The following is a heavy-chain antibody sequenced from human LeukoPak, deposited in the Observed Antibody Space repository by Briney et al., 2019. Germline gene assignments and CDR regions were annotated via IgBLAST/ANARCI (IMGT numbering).Heavy chain of an antibody. CDR1: GGSISSYY. V-gene: IGHV4-59*01. J-gene: IGHJ4*02. CDR3: ARDRGRWLQPESYFDY. Sequence: PSETLSLTCTVSGGSISSYYWSWIRQPPGKGLEWIGYIYYSGSTNYNPSLKSRVTISVDTSKNQFSLKLSSVTAADTAVYYCARDRGRWLQPESYFDYWGQGTLVTVSS. D-gene: IGHD5-24*01. CDR2: IYYSGST.